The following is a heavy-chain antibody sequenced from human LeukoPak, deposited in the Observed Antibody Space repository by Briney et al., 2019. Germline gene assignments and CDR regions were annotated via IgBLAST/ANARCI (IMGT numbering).Heavy chain of an antibody. V-gene: IGHV3-21*06. CDR3: ARGFVDYVWGSYPSAY. CDR1: GFTFSAYS. J-gene: IGHJ4*02. Sequence: GGSLRLSCEVSGFTFSAYSMNWVRQAPGKGLEWVSSITGSSTYIHYADSVKGRFTTSRDNAKDVLYLQMDSLRVDDTAVYYCARGFVDYVWGSYPSAYWGQGILVTVSS. CDR2: ITGSSTYI. D-gene: IGHD3-16*01.